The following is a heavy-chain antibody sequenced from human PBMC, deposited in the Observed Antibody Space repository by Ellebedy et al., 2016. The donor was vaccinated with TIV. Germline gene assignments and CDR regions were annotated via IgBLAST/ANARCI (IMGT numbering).Heavy chain of an antibody. CDR3: ARGRGGYYGSACMDV. D-gene: IGHD3-10*01. CDR1: GGTFSSYA. CDR2: IIPIFGTA. V-gene: IGHV1-69*13. J-gene: IGHJ6*02. Sequence: ASVKVSCKASGGTFSSYAISWVRQAPGQGLEWMGGIIPIFGTANYAQKFQGRVTITADESTSTAYMELSSLRAEDTALYYCARGRGGYYGSACMDVWGQGTTVTVSS.